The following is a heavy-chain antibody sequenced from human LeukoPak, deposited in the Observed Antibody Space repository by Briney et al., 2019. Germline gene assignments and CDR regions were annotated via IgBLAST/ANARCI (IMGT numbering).Heavy chain of an antibody. CDR3: ARGYSSAYRVDY. D-gene: IGHD3-22*01. V-gene: IGHV3-74*01. J-gene: IGHJ4*02. CDR2: INSDGSST. CDR1: GFSFSNYV. Sequence: PGGSLRLSCAASGFSFSNYVMTWVRQAPGKGLEWVSRINSDGSSTSYADSVKGRFTISRDNAKNTLYLQMNSLRAEDMAVYYCARGYSSAYRVDYWGQGTLVTVSS.